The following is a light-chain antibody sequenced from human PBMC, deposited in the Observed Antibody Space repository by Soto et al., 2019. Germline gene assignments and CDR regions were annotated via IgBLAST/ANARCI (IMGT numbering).Light chain of an antibody. V-gene: IGLV2-14*01. J-gene: IGLJ2*01. CDR1: SSDIGAYKY. Sequence: QSALTQPASVSWSPGQSVPISCTGTSSDIGAYKYVSWYQHHPGKSPRLMIYEVSNRPSGVSNRFSASKSGNTASLTISGLQAEDEADYYCCSYRSTSTLVFGGGTKLTVL. CDR2: EVS. CDR3: CSYRSTSTLV.